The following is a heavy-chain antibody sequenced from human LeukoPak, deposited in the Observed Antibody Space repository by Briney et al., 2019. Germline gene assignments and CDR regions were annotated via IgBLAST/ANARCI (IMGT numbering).Heavy chain of an antibody. D-gene: IGHD3-3*01. CDR3: ASVGLSGYYYYMDV. Sequence: SETLSLTCAVYGGSFSSYYWSWIRQPAGKGLEWIGRIYTSGSTNYNPSLKSRVTMSVDTSKNQFSLKLSSVTAADTAVYYCASVGLSGYYYYMDVWGKGTTVTVSS. CDR1: GGSFSSYY. CDR2: IYTSGST. J-gene: IGHJ6*03. V-gene: IGHV4-59*10.